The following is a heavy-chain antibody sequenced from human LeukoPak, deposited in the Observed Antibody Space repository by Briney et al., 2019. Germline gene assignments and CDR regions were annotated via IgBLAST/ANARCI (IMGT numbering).Heavy chain of an antibody. D-gene: IGHD6-13*01. CDR1: GFTFSDYT. CDR2: LPPDGSYQ. CDR3: ARGLHDRSWYGAH. V-gene: IGHV3-30*04. Sequence: PGGSLRPSCAASGFTFSDYTMQWVRQAPGKGLEWVALLPPDGSYQYYADSLKGRFTISRDNFKNALYLQMNSLRLEDTAVYYCARGLHDRSWYGAHWGQGTLLSVSS. J-gene: IGHJ4*02.